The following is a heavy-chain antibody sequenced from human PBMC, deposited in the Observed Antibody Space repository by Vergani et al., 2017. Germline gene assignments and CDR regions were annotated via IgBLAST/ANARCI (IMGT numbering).Heavy chain of an antibody. CDR2: IHHSGDT. D-gene: IGHD3-10*01. V-gene: IGHV4-38-2*01. Sequence: QVQLQESGPGLVKTSETLTLTCDVSDSSIMTNPYWGWFRQSPGKGLEWIGCIHHSGDTHYNSSLKSRVSISIVSSSKFSLSLTSVTAADTAIYYCARHRGSGGFFPSSYFYGIDVWGHGTTDTVSS. J-gene: IGHJ6*01. CDR3: ARHRGSGGFFPSSYFYGIDV. CDR1: DSSIMTNPY.